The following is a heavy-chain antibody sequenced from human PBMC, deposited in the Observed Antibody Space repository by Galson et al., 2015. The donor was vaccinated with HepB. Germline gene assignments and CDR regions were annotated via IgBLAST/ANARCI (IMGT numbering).Heavy chain of an antibody. J-gene: IGHJ1*01. CDR1: GDSVSSNSAA. CDR3: GIQKQWLIRLVEQFHR. D-gene: IGHD6-19*01. CDR2: TYYRSKWYN. Sequence: CAISGDSVSSNSAAWNWIRQSPSRGLEWLGRTYYRSKWYNDYVVSVKSRITINPDTSKNQFSLHLNSVTPEDTALYYWGIQKQWLIRLVEQFHRWGQGTLVTVSS. V-gene: IGHV6-1*01.